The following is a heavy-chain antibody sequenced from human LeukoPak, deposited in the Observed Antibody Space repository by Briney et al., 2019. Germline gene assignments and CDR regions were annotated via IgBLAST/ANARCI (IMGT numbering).Heavy chain of an antibody. CDR3: TRDHRDDWNPGYYFDY. CDR1: GFTFGDFA. Sequence: GGSLRLSCTASGFTFGDFAMNWVRQAPGKGLEWVGFVKTKVYGGTTEYAASAKGRFTISRDDSKAIAYLQMNSLKTEDTAVYYCTRDHRDDWNPGYYFDYWGQGTLVTVSS. CDR2: VKTKVYGGTT. V-gene: IGHV3-49*04. D-gene: IGHD1-1*01. J-gene: IGHJ4*02.